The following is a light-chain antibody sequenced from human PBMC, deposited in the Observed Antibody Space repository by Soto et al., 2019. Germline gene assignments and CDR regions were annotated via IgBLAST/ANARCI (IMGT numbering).Light chain of an antibody. J-gene: IGKJ2*01. CDR3: QQYYSYPRT. V-gene: IGKV1-8*01. CDR1: QGISSY. Sequence: AIRMTQSPSSFSASTGDRVTITCRASQGISSYLAWYQQKPVKAPKLLIYAASTLQSGVPSRFSGSVSGTYFTLTISCLQSEDFATYYCQQYYSYPRTFGQGTKLEIK. CDR2: AAS.